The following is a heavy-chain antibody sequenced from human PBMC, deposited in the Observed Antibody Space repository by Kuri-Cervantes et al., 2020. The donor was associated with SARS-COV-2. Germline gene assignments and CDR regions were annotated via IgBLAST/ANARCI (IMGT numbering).Heavy chain of an antibody. CDR2: ILYYGSNK. V-gene: IGHV3-30*02. CDR1: GFTFSSYG. D-gene: IGHD3-22*01. CDR3: AKDMYYDSSGFYDAFDI. Sequence: AESLTLTCAASGFTFSSYGMHWVRQSPGKGLEWVAFILYYGSNKYYADCVKCRFTISRDNSKNTLYLQMNSLRAEDTAVYYCAKDMYYDSSGFYDAFDIWGQGIMVTVSS. J-gene: IGHJ3*02.